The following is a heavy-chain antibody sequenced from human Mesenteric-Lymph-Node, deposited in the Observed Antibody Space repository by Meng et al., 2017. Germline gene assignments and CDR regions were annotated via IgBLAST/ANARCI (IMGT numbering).Heavy chain of an antibody. D-gene: IGHD5-24*01. V-gene: IGHV4-31*03. CDR1: GGSISSGGYY. CDR2: IYYSGST. Sequence: HVHPQQPGPGLVKPSQTLSPTCTVSGGSISSGGYYWSWIRQHPGKGLEWIGYIYYSGSTYYNPSLKSRVTISVDTSKNQFSLKLSSVTAADTAVYYCARGPSRWLQFSFDYWGQGTLVTVSS. CDR3: ARGPSRWLQFSFDY. J-gene: IGHJ4*02.